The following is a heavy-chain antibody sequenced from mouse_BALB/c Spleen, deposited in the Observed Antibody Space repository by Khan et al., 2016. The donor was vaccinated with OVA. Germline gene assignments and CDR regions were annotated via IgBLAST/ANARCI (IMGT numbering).Heavy chain of an antibody. CDR1: GYTFTSYW. J-gene: IGHJ3*01. V-gene: IGHV1-5*01. Sequence: EVQLQESGTVLARPGASVKMSCKASGYTFTSYWMHWVKQRPGQGLEWIGDIYPGNTDTNYNQKFKGKAKLTAVTSTSTAYMELSSLTNEDSAVYYCTRRNLDVVCFAYWGQGTLVTVSA. CDR3: TRRNLDVVCFAY. CDR2: IYPGNTDT.